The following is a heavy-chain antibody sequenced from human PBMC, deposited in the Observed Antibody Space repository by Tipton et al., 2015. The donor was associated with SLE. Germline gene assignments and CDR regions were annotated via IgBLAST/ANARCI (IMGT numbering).Heavy chain of an antibody. CDR2: IGGSGVTT. Sequence: GSLRLSCAASGFTLDNYAMNWVRQAPGKGLEWVSSIGGSGVTTNYADSVKGRFTISRDNARNSVFLQMNSLRAEDTAAYYCASSRWFGELLDYWGQGTLVTVSS. V-gene: IGHV3-23*01. CDR3: ASSRWFGELLDY. D-gene: IGHD3-10*01. CDR1: GFTLDNYA. J-gene: IGHJ4*02.